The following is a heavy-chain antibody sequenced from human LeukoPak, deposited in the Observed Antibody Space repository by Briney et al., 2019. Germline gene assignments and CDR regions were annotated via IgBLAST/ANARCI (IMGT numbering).Heavy chain of an antibody. CDR2: INNDGTTT. CDR1: GFTFSGAW. D-gene: IGHD3-10*01. J-gene: IGHJ1*01. V-gene: IGHV3-74*03. Sequence: GGSLRLSCAASGFTFSGAWMHWVRQAPGKGLVWVSRINNDGTTTMYADSVKGRFTLSRDNAKNTLYLQMNSLRAENTAVYYCARVSGPGMNEYFHLWGQGTLVTVSS. CDR3: ARVSGPGMNEYFHL.